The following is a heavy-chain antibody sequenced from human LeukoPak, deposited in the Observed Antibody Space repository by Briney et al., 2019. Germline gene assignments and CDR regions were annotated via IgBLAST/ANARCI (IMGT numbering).Heavy chain of an antibody. CDR2: ISSSGSTI. V-gene: IGHV3-11*01. Sequence: GGSLRLSCAASGFTFGDYYMSWIRQAPGKGPEWVSYISSSGSTIYYADSVKGRFTISRDNAKNSLYLQMNSLRAEDTAVYYCARVGIAAVVEYFDYWGQGTLVTVSS. J-gene: IGHJ4*02. D-gene: IGHD6-13*01. CDR1: GFTFGDYY. CDR3: ARVGIAAVVEYFDY.